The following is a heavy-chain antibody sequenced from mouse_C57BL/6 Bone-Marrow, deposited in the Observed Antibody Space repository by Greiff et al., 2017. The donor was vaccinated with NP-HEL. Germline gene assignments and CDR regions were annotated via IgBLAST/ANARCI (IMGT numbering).Heavy chain of an antibody. J-gene: IGHJ2*01. CDR1: GYTFTNYW. CDR2: IYPGGGYT. V-gene: IGHV1-63*01. Sequence: QVQLQQSGAELVRPGTSVKMSCKASGYTFTNYWIGWAKQRPGHGLEWIGDIYPGGGYTNYNEKFKGKATLTADKSSSTAYMQFSSLTSEDSAIYYCARSGYYVSSPYYFDYWGQGTTLTVSS. CDR3: ARSGYYVSSPYYFDY. D-gene: IGHD1-1*01.